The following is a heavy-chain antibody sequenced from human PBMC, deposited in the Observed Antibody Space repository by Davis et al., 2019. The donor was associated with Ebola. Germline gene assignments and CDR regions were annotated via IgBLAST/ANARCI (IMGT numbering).Heavy chain of an antibody. CDR1: GYTFTSYG. V-gene: IGHV1-18*04. CDR2: INPHNGNT. J-gene: IGHJ4*02. Sequence: ASVKVSCKASGYTFTSYGITWVRQAPGQGLEWMGWINPHNGNTNYAQSVQGRVTMTTGTSTTTAYMEVGSLRSDDTAVYYCANGYSSSWDLDYWGQGTLVTVSS. CDR3: ANGYSSSWDLDY. D-gene: IGHD6-13*01.